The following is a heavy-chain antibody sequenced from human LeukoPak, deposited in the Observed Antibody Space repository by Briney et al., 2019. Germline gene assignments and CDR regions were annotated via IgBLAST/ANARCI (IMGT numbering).Heavy chain of an antibody. V-gene: IGHV3-7*01. J-gene: IGHJ6*02. CDR2: IKQDGSEK. Sequence: GGSLRLSCAASGFTVSSNYMSWVRQAPGKGLEWVANIKQDGSEKYYVDSVKGRFTISRDNAKNSLYLQMNSLRAEDTAVYYCAREYSSGWYGLYYYYYGMDVWGQGTTVTVSS. CDR3: AREYSSGWYGLYYYYYGMDV. CDR1: GFTVSSNY. D-gene: IGHD6-19*01.